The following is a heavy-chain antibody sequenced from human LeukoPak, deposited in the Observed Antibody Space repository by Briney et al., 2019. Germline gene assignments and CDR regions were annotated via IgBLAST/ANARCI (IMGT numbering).Heavy chain of an antibody. J-gene: IGHJ4*02. CDR2: VELSGRT. V-gene: IGHV4-4*02. CDR1: GGSISSTNW. CDR3: ARVAQTAYGSGVFDY. Sequence: SGTLSLTCGVSGGSISSTNWWTWVRQPPGEGLEWIGEVELSGRTNYNPSLESRVTISVDMSANHISLKLTSVTAADTAVYYCARVAQTAYGSGVFDYWGQGTLVTVSS. D-gene: IGHD3-10*01.